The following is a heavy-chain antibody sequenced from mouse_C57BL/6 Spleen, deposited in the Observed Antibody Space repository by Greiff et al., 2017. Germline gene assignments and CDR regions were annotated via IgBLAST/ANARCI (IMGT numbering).Heavy chain of an antibody. CDR1: GFNIKDYY. CDR2: IDPEDGET. Sequence: EVQLQQSGAELVKPGASVKLSCTASGFNIKDYYMHWVKQRTEQGLEWIGRIDPEDGETKYAPQSQGKATITAATSSNTAYLQLSSLTSEDTAVYYCARGTAQASAMDYWGQGTSVTVSS. D-gene: IGHD3-2*02. V-gene: IGHV14-2*01. CDR3: ARGTAQASAMDY. J-gene: IGHJ4*01.